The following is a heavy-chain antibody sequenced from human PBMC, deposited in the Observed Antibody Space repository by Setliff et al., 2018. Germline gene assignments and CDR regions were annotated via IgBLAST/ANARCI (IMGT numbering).Heavy chain of an antibody. CDR2: ISGSGGST. D-gene: IGHD6-19*01. Sequence: LRLSCAASGFTVSSNYMSWVRQAPGKGLEWVSVISGSGGSTYYADSVKGRFTISRDNSKNTLYLQMNSLRAEDTAVYYCAKDSARGWYGALDSWGQGAPVTVSS. CDR1: GFTVSSNY. V-gene: IGHV3-23*01. J-gene: IGHJ4*02. CDR3: AKDSARGWYGALDS.